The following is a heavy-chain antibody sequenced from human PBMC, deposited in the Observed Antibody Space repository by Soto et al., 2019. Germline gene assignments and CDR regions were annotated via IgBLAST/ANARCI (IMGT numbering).Heavy chain of an antibody. V-gene: IGHV3-30-3*01. CDR2: ISYDGSNK. CDR3: ARNPHTVVTRYYFDY. Sequence: PVGSLRLSCAASGFAFNTYSMHWVRQAPGRGLEWVAVISYDGSNKYYADSVKGRFTISRDNSRNTLYLQMNSLRAEDTAVYHCARNPHTVVTRYYFDYWGQGTLVTVSS. J-gene: IGHJ4*02. D-gene: IGHD2-21*02. CDR1: GFAFNTYS.